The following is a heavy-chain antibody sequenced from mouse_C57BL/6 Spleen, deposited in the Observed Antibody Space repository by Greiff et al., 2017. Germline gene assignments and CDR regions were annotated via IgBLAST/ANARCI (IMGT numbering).Heavy chain of an antibody. CDR3: APSNYGSSYDWYFDV. CDR1: GYTFTSYW. CDR2: IDPSDSYT. Sequence: QVQLQQPGAELVKPGASVKLSCKASGYTFTSYWMQWVKQRPGQGLEWIGEIDPSDSYTNYNQKFKGKATLTVDTSSSTAYMQLSSLTSEDSAVYYCAPSNYGSSYDWYFDVWGTGTTVTVSS. J-gene: IGHJ1*03. V-gene: IGHV1-50*01. D-gene: IGHD1-1*01.